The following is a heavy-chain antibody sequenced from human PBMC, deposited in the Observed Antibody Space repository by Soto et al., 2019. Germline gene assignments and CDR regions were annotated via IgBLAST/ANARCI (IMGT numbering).Heavy chain of an antibody. CDR3: AADATAWQQMVPSDY. Sequence: ASVKVSCKASGFTFTSSAFQWVRQARGQRLEWIGWIAVGSGYTNYAQRFQDRVTLTRDMSTATTYMELSRLTSEDTAIYYCAADATAWQQMVPSDYWGQGTLVTV. V-gene: IGHV1-58*01. J-gene: IGHJ4*02. CDR2: IAVGSGYT. CDR1: GFTFTSSA. D-gene: IGHD2-8*01.